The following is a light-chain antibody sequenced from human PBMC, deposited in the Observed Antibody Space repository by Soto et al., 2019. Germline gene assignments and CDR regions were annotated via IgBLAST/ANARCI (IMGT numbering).Light chain of an antibody. V-gene: IGLV2-14*01. Sequence: QSALTQPASVSGSPGQSTTISCTGTSSDVGGHNYVSWYQQHPGKAPKLIICEVSNRPSGVSNRFSASKSGNTASLTISGLQAEDEADYYCSSYTSSSTDVVFGGGTKLTVL. J-gene: IGLJ2*01. CDR3: SSYTSSSTDVV. CDR1: SSDVGGHNY. CDR2: EVS.